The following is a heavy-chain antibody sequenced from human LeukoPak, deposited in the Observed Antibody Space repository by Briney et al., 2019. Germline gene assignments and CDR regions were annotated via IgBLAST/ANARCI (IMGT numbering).Heavy chain of an antibody. CDR3: ARDPGYGEFDV. J-gene: IGHJ3*01. CDR2: IKEDGSEK. V-gene: IGHV3-7*01. Sequence: GGSLRLSCTASGFTFSRYWMSWVRQVPGKGPEFVANIKEDGSEKSYVDFVKGRFTISRDNVKNSVSLQMNSLRVEDTAVYYCARDPGYGEFDVWGQGIMVIVSS. D-gene: IGHD4-17*01. CDR1: GFTFSRYW.